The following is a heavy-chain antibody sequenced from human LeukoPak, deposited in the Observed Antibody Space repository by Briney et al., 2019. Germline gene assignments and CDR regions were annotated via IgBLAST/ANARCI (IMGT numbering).Heavy chain of an antibody. V-gene: IGHV1-46*01. CDR2: INPSGGST. J-gene: IGHJ4*02. CDR3: ARESASEGYFDY. CDR1: GYTFTSYH. Sequence: ASVKVSCKASGYTFTSYHMHWVRQAPGQGLEWMGIINPSGGSTSYAQKFQGRLTMTRDTSTSTVYMELRSLRSEDTAVYYCARESASEGYFDYWGQGTLVTVSS.